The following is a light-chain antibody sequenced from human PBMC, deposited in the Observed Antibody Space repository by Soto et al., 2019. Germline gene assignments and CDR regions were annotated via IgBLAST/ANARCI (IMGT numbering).Light chain of an antibody. J-gene: IGKJ5*01. Sequence: EIVLTQSPSTLSLSPGERATLSCRASQSIHTSLAWYQQKPGQPPRLVVYASTLRANGVPDRFGGSRSGTEFTLTINNLAPEDFAVYYYQQRNVRPPLTFGQGTRVEI. CDR1: QSIHTS. CDR3: QQRNVRPPLT. CDR2: AST. V-gene: IGKV3-11*01.